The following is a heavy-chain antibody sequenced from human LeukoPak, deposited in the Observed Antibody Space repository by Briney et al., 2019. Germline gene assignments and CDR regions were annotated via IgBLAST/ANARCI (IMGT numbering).Heavy chain of an antibody. J-gene: IGHJ6*03. CDR3: ARASGWYERGPDYYYYYMDV. D-gene: IGHD6-19*01. Sequence: ASVKVSCKASGYTFTGCYMHWVRQAPGRGLEWMGWINPNSGGTNYAQKFQGRVTMTRDTSISTAYMELSRLRSDDTAVYYCARASGWYERGPDYYYYYMDVWGKGTTVTVSS. V-gene: IGHV1-2*02. CDR1: GYTFTGCY. CDR2: INPNSGGT.